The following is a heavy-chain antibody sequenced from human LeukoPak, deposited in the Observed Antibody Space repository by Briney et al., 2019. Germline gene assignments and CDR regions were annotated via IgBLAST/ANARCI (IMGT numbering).Heavy chain of an antibody. J-gene: IGHJ4*02. V-gene: IGHV4-39*02. CDR1: GGSISSSNYY. CDR2: IYYSGNT. Sequence: PSETLSLTCTVSGGSISSSNYYWGWIRQPPGMGLEWIGSIYYSGNTYYNPSLKSRVTISVDTSKNHFSLKLSSVTAADTAVYYCARHFYETSGYLDYWGQGTLVTVSS. D-gene: IGHD3-22*01. CDR3: ARHFYETSGYLDY.